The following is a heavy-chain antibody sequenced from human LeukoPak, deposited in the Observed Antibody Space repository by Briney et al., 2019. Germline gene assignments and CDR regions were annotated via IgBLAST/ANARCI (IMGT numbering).Heavy chain of an antibody. Sequence: SETLSLTCTVSGGSISSYYWSWIRQPPGKGLEWIGYIYYSGSTNYNPSLKSRVTISVDTSKNQFSLKLSSVTAADTAVYYCARYQRDRGSVWFDPRGQGTLVTVSS. J-gene: IGHJ5*02. D-gene: IGHD3-10*01. CDR1: GGSISSYY. V-gene: IGHV4-59*08. CDR2: IYYSGST. CDR3: ARYQRDRGSVWFDP.